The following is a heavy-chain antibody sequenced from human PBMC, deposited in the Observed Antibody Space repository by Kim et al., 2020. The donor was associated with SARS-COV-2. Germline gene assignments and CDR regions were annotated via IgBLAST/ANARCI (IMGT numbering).Heavy chain of an antibody. V-gene: IGHV3-49*03. D-gene: IGHD1-1*01. CDR1: GFTFGDYA. CDR2: IRSKAYGGTT. J-gene: IGHJ6*02. CDR3: TRDSWYYYYYYGMDV. Sequence: GGSLRLSCTASGFTFGDYAMSWFRQAPGKGLEWVGFIRSKAYGGTTEYAASVKGRFTISRDDSKSIAYLQMNSLKTEDTAVYYCTRDSWYYYYYYGMDVWGQGTTVTVSS.